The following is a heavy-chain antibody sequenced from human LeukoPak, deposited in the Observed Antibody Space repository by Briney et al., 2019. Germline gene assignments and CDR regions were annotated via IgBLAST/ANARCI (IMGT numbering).Heavy chain of an antibody. CDR2: IGGNGDAP. D-gene: IGHD5-18*01. CDR3: ATRHKYSYPY. Sequence: GGSLRLACAPAGHIFKNYPMHWGREATGRGVGCVLAIGGNGDAPTYADPEKGGFTISRDNSKNTVYLQMGSLRTEDMAVYYCATRHKYSYPYWGQGTLVTVSS. CDR1: GHIFKNYP. V-gene: IGHV3-64*02. J-gene: IGHJ4*02.